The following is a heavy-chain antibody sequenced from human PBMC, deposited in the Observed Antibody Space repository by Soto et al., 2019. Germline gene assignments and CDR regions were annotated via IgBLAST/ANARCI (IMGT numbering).Heavy chain of an antibody. J-gene: IGHJ4*02. CDR2: ISGSGGRS. CDR3: AKAYFVWSSEQPYYFDY. V-gene: IGHV3-23*01. Sequence: EVQLLDSGGGLVQPGGSLRLSCAASGFTFSNYAMTWVRQGPGKGLEWVSGISGSGGRSYYADSVKGRFTISRDNSKSPLYLPMNSLRAEDTAVYYCAKAYFVWSSEQPYYFDYWGQGTLVTVSS. D-gene: IGHD3-16*01. CDR1: GFTFSNYA.